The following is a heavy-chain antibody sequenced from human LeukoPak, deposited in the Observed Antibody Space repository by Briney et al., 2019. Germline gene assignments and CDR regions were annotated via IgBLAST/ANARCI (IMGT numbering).Heavy chain of an antibody. D-gene: IGHD6-13*01. Sequence: GGSLRLSCEASGFTFSNYAMSWVRQAPGKGLECVSPISGSGGSTYYRDSVEGRFTVSRDNSKNTLYLQMNSLRAEDTAVYYCAKSPAGSSWPSIDYWGQGTLVTVSS. CDR1: GFTFSNYA. CDR3: AKSPAGSSWPSIDY. CDR2: ISGSGGST. V-gene: IGHV3-23*01. J-gene: IGHJ4*02.